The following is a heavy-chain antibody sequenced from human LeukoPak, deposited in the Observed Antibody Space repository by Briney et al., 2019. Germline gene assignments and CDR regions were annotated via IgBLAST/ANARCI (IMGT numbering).Heavy chain of an antibody. J-gene: IGHJ6*02. D-gene: IGHD2-2*01. CDR3: ARDLGYCSSTSCYSSYYYYYYGMDV. Sequence: PSETLSLTCTVSGGSISSYYWSWIRQPPGKGLEWIGEINHSGSTNYNPSLKSRVTISVDTSKNQFSLKLSSVTAADTAVYYCARDLGYCSSTSCYSSYYYYYYGMDVWGQGTTVTVSS. CDR2: INHSGST. V-gene: IGHV4-34*01. CDR1: GGSISSYY.